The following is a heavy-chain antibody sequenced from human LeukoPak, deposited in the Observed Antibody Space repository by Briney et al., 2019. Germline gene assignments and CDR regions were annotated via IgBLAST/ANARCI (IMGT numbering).Heavy chain of an antibody. CDR2: ISSSSYI. J-gene: IGHJ4*02. D-gene: IGHD3-16*01. CDR1: GFTFASYA. V-gene: IGHV3-21*01. CDR3: ARVPLRIMITFGGASDY. Sequence: GGSLRLSCAASGFTFASYAMNWVRQAPGKGLEWVSSISSSSYIYYADSVKGRFTISRDNAKNSLYLQMNSLRAEDTAVYYCARVPLRIMITFGGASDYWGQGTLVTVSS.